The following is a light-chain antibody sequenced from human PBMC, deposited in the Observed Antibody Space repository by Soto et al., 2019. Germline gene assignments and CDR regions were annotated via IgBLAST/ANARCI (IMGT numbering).Light chain of an antibody. V-gene: IGLV3-21*02. CDR2: DDT. CDR3: QVWDSSNFHRF. Sequence: SYELTQPPSVSVAPGQTARMTCVGDNIERKSVHWYQQRPGQAPVLVLYDDTRRPSGIPERFSGPNSGNAATLTISGVEPGDEADFYCQVWDSSNFHRFFGGGPKQT. CDR1: NIERKS. J-gene: IGLJ2*01.